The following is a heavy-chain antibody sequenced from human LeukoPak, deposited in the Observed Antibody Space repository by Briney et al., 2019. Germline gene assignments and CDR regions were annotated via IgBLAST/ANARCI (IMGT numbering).Heavy chain of an antibody. CDR2: IWYDGSNI. CDR3: ARDVFADSSGGSFDY. CDR1: GFTFDTHG. J-gene: IGHJ4*02. D-gene: IGHD3-16*01. Sequence: GGSLRLSCAASGFTFDTHGMHWVRQAPGKGLEWVAVIWYDGSNIYYADSVKGRFTISRDNSRNTLFLQMNSLRAEDTALYYCARDVFADSSGGSFDYWGQGTPVTVSS. V-gene: IGHV3-33*01.